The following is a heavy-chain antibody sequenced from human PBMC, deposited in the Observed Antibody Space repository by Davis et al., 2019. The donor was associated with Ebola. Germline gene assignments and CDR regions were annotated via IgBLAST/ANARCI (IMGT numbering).Heavy chain of an antibody. V-gene: IGHV1-69*13. Sequence: AASVKVSCKASGGTFSSYAISWVRQAPGQGLEWMGGIIPIFGTANYAQKFQGRLTITADESTSTAYMELRSLRSEDTAVYYCARVWGGAVDYWGQGTLVTVSS. CDR2: IIPIFGTA. D-gene: IGHD1-26*01. J-gene: IGHJ4*02. CDR3: ARVWGGAVDY. CDR1: GGTFSSYA.